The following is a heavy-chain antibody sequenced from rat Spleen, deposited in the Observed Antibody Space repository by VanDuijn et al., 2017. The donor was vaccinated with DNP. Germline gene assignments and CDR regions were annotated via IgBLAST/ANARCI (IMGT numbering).Heavy chain of an antibody. V-gene: IGHV5-25*01. Sequence: EVQLVESGGGLVQPGRSLKLSCAASGFAFSDYYMAWVRQAPARGLECVASITSSGGSTYYRDSVKGRFTISRDNAKNTLYLHMNSLGSEDMATYYCARWGGDYFDYWGQGVMVTVSS. CDR1: GFAFSDYY. CDR2: ITSSGGST. J-gene: IGHJ2*01. CDR3: ARWGGDYFDY.